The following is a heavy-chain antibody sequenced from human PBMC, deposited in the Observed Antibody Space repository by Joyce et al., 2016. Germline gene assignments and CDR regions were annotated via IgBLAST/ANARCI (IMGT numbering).Heavy chain of an antibody. CDR1: GLTFSAYG. CDR3: AKDRGDGDYYYYGMDA. V-gene: IGHV3-30*18. Sequence: QVQLVESGGSVVQPGESLRLSCTVSGLTFSAYGMHWVRQAPGKGREWVAVMSYDGSKKFYADAVRGRCTISRDNSKNTLYLQVNRLTSEDRAVYYCAKDRGDGDYYYYGMDAWGQGTTVTVS. D-gene: IGHD2-21*02. CDR2: MSYDGSKK. J-gene: IGHJ6*02.